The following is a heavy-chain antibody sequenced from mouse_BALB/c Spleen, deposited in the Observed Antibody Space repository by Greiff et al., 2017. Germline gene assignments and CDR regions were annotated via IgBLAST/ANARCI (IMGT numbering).Heavy chain of an antibody. CDR2: ISYSGST. D-gene: IGHD2-1*01. CDR1: GYSITSDYA. CDR3: ARSPYGNYGY. J-gene: IGHJ2*01. V-gene: IGHV3-2*02. Sequence: EVKLMESGPGLVKPSQSLSLTCTVTGYSITSDYAWNWIRQFPGNKLEWMGYISYSGSTSYNPSLKSRISITRDTSKNQFFLQLNSVTTEDTATYYCARSPYGNYGYWGQGTTLTVSS.